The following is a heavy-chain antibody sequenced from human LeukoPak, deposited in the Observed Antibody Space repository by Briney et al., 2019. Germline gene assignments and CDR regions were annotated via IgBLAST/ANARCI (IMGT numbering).Heavy chain of an antibody. Sequence: SSVKVSCKASGGTFSSYSITWVRQAPGQGLEWMGGIMPLFNTANYAQQFQGRVTITTDESTSTAYMELSSLRFEDTAMYYCARVDRYHYYLDVWGKGTTVTVSS. J-gene: IGHJ6*03. V-gene: IGHV1-69*05. CDR1: GGTFSSYS. CDR3: ARVDRYHYYLDV. CDR2: IMPLFNTA.